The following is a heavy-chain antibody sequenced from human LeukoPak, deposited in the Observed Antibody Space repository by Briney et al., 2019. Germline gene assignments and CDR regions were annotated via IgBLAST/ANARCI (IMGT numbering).Heavy chain of an antibody. CDR1: GGSISSGDYY. V-gene: IGHV4-30-4*01. CDR2: TYYSGST. J-gene: IGHJ4*02. D-gene: IGHD2-2*01. Sequence: SQTLSLTRTVSGGSISSGDYYWSWIRQPPGKGLEWIGYTYYSGSTYYNPSLKSRVTISVDTSKNQFSLKLSSVTAADTAVYYCARGRPTYPDYWGQGTLVTVSS. CDR3: ARGRPTYPDY.